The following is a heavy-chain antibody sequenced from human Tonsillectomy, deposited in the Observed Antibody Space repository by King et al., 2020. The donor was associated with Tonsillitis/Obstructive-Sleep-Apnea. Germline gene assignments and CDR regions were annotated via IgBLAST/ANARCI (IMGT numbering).Heavy chain of an antibody. V-gene: IGHV3-30*18. D-gene: IGHD2-8*01. CDR2: ISHDGTTK. CDR1: GFTFSYYG. CDR3: AKDSRGNGRPPRYYYAMDV. Sequence: VQLVESGGGVVQPGRSLRLSCAASGFTFSYYGMHWVRQAPGKGREGGAAISHDGTTKQSADSVKGRLTISRDNSKKTLYLQMNSLSLEDTAVFYCAKDSRGNGRPPRYYYAMDVWGQGTTVTVSS. J-gene: IGHJ6*02.